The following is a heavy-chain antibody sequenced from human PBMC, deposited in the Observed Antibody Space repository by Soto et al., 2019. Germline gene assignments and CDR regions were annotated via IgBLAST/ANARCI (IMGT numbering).Heavy chain of an antibody. CDR1: GYSFTSYW. V-gene: IGHV5-51*01. CDR2: IYPGDSDT. D-gene: IGHD6-13*01. Sequence: PGESLKISCKGSGYSFTSYWIGWVRQMPGKGLEWMGIIYPGDSDTRYSPSFQGQVTISADKSISTAYLQWSSLKASDTAMYYCARPIAAAGTSTKYYYGMDVWGQGTTVTVSS. J-gene: IGHJ6*02. CDR3: ARPIAAAGTSTKYYYGMDV.